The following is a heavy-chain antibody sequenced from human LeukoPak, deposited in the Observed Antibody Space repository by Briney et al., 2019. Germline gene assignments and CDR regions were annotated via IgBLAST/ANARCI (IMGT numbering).Heavy chain of an antibody. V-gene: IGHV3-23*01. CDR2: ISGSGGST. Sequence: PAGSLRLSCAASGFTFSSYALSWVRNAPRKGLEWVSAISGSGGSTSYTDSEKGRFTISRDNSKNTLYLQMNSLRAENTAVYYCAKDLKGYYGSGSYPHWGQGTLVTVSS. CDR3: AKDLKGYYGSGSYPH. J-gene: IGHJ4*02. D-gene: IGHD3-10*01. CDR1: GFTFSSYA.